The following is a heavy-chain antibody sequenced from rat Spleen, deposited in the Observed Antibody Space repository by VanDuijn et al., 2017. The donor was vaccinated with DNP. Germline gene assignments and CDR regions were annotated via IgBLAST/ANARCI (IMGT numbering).Heavy chain of an antibody. CDR2: ISYDGTIT. CDR1: GFTFSDYY. CDR3: ARWNSGYYAMDA. Sequence: EVQLVESGGGLVQPGRSLKLSCVASGFTFSDYYMAWVRQAPTKGLEWVAYISYDGTITYYGDSVKGRFTISRDNAKSTLYLQMNSLRSEDMATYYCARWNSGYYAMDAWGQGTSVTVSS. J-gene: IGHJ4*01. D-gene: IGHD4-3*01. V-gene: IGHV5-22*01.